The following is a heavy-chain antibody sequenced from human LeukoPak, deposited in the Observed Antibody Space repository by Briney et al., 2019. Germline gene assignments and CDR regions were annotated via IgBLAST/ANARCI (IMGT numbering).Heavy chain of an antibody. CDR3: AKARWELLLLDY. J-gene: IGHJ4*02. CDR2: IICSGAST. CDR1: GFTFSSYA. D-gene: IGHD1-26*01. Sequence: PGGSLRLSCAASGFTFSSYAMSWVRQAPGKGLEWLSAIICSGASTYYADSVKGRFTISRDNSKNKLYLQINSLRAEDTAVYYCAKARWELLLLDYWGQGTPVTVSS. V-gene: IGHV3-23*01.